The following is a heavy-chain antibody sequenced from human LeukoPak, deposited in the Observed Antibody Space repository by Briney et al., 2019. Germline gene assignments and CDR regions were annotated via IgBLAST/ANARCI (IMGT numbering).Heavy chain of an antibody. CDR1: GYTFTSYA. J-gene: IGHJ4*02. CDR3: ASYSYSGSYAIDY. D-gene: IGHD1-26*01. CDR2: ITPIFGTA. Sequence: ASVKVSCKASGYTFTSYAMNWVRQAPGQGLEWMGGITPIFGTANYAQKFQGRVTITADESTSTAYMELSSLRSEDTAVYYCASYSYSGSYAIDYWGQGTLVTVSS. V-gene: IGHV1-69*13.